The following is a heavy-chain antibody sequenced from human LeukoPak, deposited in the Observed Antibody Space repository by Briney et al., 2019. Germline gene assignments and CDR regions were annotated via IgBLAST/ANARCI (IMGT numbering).Heavy chain of an antibody. V-gene: IGHV1-2*02. CDR3: ARAYCSGGSCPNFDY. Sequence: GASVKVSCKASGYSSTDKYMHWVRQAPGQGLEWMGWINPNSGGTNYAQKFQGRVTMTTDTSMSTAYMELSRLTSDDTAVYYCARAYCSGGSCPNFDYWGQGTLVTVSS. CDR1: GYSSTDKY. J-gene: IGHJ4*02. D-gene: IGHD2-15*01. CDR2: INPNSGGT.